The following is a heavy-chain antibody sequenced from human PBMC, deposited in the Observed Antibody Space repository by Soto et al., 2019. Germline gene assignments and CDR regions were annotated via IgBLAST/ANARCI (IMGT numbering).Heavy chain of an antibody. D-gene: IGHD3-10*01. Sequence: QVQLVQSGAEVKKPGSSVKVSCKDSGGTFSSYGISWVRQAPGQGLEWMGGIIPILGTTSTAQKFQGRITMTADESTSTAYMELSSLRSEDTDMYYCVRGGSDLLVFGELIYATYYYYAMNVWGQGTRVTVSS. CDR3: VRGGSDLLVFGELIYATYYYYAMNV. CDR2: IIPILGTT. CDR1: GGTFSSYG. V-gene: IGHV1-69*01. J-gene: IGHJ6*02.